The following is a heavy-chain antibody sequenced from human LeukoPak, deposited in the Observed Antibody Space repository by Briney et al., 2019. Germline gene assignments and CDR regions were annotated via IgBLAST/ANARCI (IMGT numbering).Heavy chain of an antibody. V-gene: IGHV3-48*04. CDR1: GFTFSIYE. D-gene: IGHD1-1*01. CDR3: ARDRIWNYYYYMDV. Sequence: GGSLRLSCAASGFTFSIYEMNWVRQAPGKGLEWISHINTDSSSIHYADSMKGRFTISRDNAKNSLYLQMNSLRAEDTAVYYCARDRIWNYYYYMDVWGKGTTVTVSS. CDR2: INTDSSSI. J-gene: IGHJ6*03.